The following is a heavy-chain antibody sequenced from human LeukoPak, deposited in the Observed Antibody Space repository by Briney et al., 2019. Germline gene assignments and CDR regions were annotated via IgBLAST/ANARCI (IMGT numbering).Heavy chain of an antibody. CDR1: GFTFSSYG. V-gene: IGHV3-30*02. CDR3: VRDRDWGFDY. CDR2: IRSDGSSN. D-gene: IGHD3/OR15-3a*01. J-gene: IGHJ4*02. Sequence: GGSLRLSCAASGFTFSSYGMHWVRQAPGKGLEWVAFIRSDGSSNYYGDSVKGRFTLPRDNFKNTLSLQMNSLRAEDTAVYYCVRDRDWGFDYWGQGTLVTVSS.